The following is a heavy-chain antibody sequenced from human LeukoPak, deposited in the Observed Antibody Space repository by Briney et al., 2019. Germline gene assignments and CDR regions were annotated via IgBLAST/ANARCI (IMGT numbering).Heavy chain of an antibody. V-gene: IGHV3-33*06. CDR2: LWYDGSNK. CDR3: AKAYSSSWYGNNYYYYMDV. D-gene: IGHD6-13*01. J-gene: IGHJ6*03. CDR1: GFTFSSYG. Sequence: GRSLRLSCAASGFTFSSYGMHWVRQAPGKGLEWVAVLWYDGSNKYYADSVKGRFTISRDNSKNTLYLQMNSLGAEDTAVYYCAKAYSSSWYGNNYYYYMDVWGKGTTVTVSS.